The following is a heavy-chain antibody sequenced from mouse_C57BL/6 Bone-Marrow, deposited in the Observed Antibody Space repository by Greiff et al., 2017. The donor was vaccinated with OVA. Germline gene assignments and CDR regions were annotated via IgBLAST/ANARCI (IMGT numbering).Heavy chain of an antibody. Sequence: EVQGVESGGGLVKPGGSLKLSCAASGFTFSSYAMSWVRQTPEKRLEWVATISDGGSYTYYPDNVKGRFTISRDNAKNNLYLQMSHLKSEDTAMYYCARDVVATGYWGQGTTLTVSS. CDR1: GFTFSSYA. D-gene: IGHD1-1*01. CDR3: ARDVVATGY. CDR2: ISDGGSYT. V-gene: IGHV5-4*01. J-gene: IGHJ2*01.